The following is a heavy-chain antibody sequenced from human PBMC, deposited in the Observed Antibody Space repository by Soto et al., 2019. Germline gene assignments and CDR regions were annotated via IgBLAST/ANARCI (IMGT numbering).Heavy chain of an antibody. D-gene: IGHD5-12*01. Sequence: LGESLKISCKGSGYSFTSYWIGWVRQMPGKGLEWMGVIYPCDSDTRYSPSFQGQVTISADKSISTAYLQWSRLKASDTAMYYCARSIVATIWNVDYCGQGTLVTVS. CDR1: GYSFTSYW. CDR3: ARSIVATIWNVDY. J-gene: IGHJ4*02. CDR2: IYPCDSDT. V-gene: IGHV5-51*01.